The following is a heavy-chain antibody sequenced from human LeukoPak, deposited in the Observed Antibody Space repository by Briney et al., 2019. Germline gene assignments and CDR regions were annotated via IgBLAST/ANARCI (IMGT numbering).Heavy chain of an antibody. CDR1: VYTFTGYY. CDR2: INPNSGGT. CDR3: ARARLISSSWYF. Sequence: ASVNVSCKASVYTFTGYYMHWVRQAPGQGLEWMGWINPNSGGTNYAQKFQGRVTMTRDTSISTAYRELSRLRSDDTAVYYCARARLISSSWYFWGQGTLVTVSS. V-gene: IGHV1-2*02. D-gene: IGHD6-13*01. J-gene: IGHJ4*02.